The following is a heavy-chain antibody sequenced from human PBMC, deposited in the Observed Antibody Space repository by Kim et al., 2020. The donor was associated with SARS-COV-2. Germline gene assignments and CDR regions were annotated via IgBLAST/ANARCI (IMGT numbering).Heavy chain of an antibody. Sequence: ASVKVSCKASGYTFVNNYIHWVRQAPGQGPEWMGIIKPSAGTTKHAQKFQGRVTLTWDTSTSTAYMEVSSLTSEDTAMYYCTREGAPEAKMFDSWGQGTLVTVSS. J-gene: IGHJ4*02. V-gene: IGHV1-46*01. CDR2: IKPSAGTT. CDR1: GYTFVNNY. D-gene: IGHD1-26*01. CDR3: TREGAPEAKMFDS.